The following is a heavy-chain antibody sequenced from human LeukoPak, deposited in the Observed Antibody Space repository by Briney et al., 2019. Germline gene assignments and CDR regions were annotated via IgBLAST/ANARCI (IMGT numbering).Heavy chain of an antibody. CDR3: AQGDDYGDYNSAY. CDR2: ISSSSSYI. J-gene: IGHJ4*02. V-gene: IGHV3-21*01. Sequence: PGGSLRLSCAASGFTFSSYSMTWVRQAPGKGLEWVSSISSSSSYIYYADSVKGRFTISRDNAKNSLYLQMNSLRAEDTAVYYCAQGDDYGDYNSAYWGQGTLVTVSS. D-gene: IGHD4-17*01. CDR1: GFTFSSYS.